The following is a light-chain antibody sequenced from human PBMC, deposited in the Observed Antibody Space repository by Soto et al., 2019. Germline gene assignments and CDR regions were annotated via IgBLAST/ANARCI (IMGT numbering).Light chain of an antibody. Sequence: DIQMTQSPSTLSASVGDRVTITCRASQNINTDLAWYQQKPGKVPNLLIYHASSLVTGVPSRFSGSGSGTEFTLTISSLQPEDFATYYCQQSYSIPWTFGHGTKVDIK. V-gene: IGKV1-5*01. CDR2: HAS. CDR3: QQSYSIPWT. J-gene: IGKJ1*01. CDR1: QNINTD.